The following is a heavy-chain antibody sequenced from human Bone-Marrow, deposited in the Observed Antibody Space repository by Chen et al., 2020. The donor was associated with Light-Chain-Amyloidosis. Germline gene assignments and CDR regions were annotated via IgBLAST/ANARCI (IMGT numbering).Heavy chain of an antibody. CDR2: VRFDGSYK. CDR1: GFDITTSG. D-gene: IGHD5-18*01. J-gene: IGHJ4*02. V-gene: IGHV3-30*02. CDR3: AQLYSYGRPFKH. Sequence: VRLVESGGGVVRPGGCRALSSSFSGFDITTSGFQWVRQAPGKGLEWVSFVRFDGSYKYYADSVKGRFTISRDDSKNTLYLQMNSLRPEDTAVYYCAQLYSYGRPFKHWGQGTLVSVSS.